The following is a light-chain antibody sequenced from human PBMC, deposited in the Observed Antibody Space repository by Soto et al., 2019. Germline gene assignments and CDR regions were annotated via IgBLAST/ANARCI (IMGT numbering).Light chain of an antibody. V-gene: IGKV3-20*01. J-gene: IGKJ1*01. CDR2: GAS. Sequence: EIGLTQSPGTLSLSPGERATLSCRASQSVSSSYLAWYQQKPGQAPRLLIYGASSRATGIPDRFSGSGSGTDFTLTINRLEPEDFAVYYCQQYASSPVTFGQGTKVEIK. CDR3: QQYASSPVT. CDR1: QSVSSSY.